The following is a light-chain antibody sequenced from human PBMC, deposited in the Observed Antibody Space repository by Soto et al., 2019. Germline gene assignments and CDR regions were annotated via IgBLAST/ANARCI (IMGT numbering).Light chain of an antibody. CDR2: EVS. V-gene: IGKV2-30*01. Sequence: DVVMTQSPLSLPVTLGQPASISCRSSQSLVYSDGNTYLSWFQQRPGQSPRRLIYEVSNRDSGVPDRFSGSGSGTDFTLEISRVEAEDVGVYYCMQGTHWPRTFGQGTKLEIK. CDR3: MQGTHWPRT. CDR1: QSLVYSDGNTY. J-gene: IGKJ2*01.